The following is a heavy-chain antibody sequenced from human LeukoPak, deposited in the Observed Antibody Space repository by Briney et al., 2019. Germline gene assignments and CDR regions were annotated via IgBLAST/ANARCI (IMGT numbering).Heavy chain of an antibody. Sequence: RGASVKVSCKASGYTFTGYYMHWVRQAPGQGLEWMGWINPNRGGTNYAQKFQGRVTMTRDTSISTAYMELSRLRSDDTAVYYCARVSNYYGSGNFDYWGQGTLVTVSS. CDR1: GYTFTGYY. CDR3: ARVSNYYGSGNFDY. D-gene: IGHD3-10*01. J-gene: IGHJ4*02. CDR2: INPNRGGT. V-gene: IGHV1-2*02.